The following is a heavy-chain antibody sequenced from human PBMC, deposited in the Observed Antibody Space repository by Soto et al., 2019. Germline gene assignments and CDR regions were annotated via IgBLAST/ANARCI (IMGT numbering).Heavy chain of an antibody. CDR2: IYHSGST. CDR1: GGSISSGGYS. D-gene: IGHD6-6*01. Sequence: QLQLQESGSGLVKPSQTLSLTCAVSGGSISSGGYSWSWIRQPPGKGLEWIGYIYHSGSTYYNPSLKSRVTISVDRSKTQFSLKLSSVTAADTAVYYCATPSSYDAFDIWGQGTMVTVSS. J-gene: IGHJ3*02. CDR3: ATPSSYDAFDI. V-gene: IGHV4-30-2*01.